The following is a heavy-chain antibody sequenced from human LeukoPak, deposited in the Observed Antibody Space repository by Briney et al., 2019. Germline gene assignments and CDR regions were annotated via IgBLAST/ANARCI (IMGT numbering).Heavy chain of an antibody. D-gene: IGHD3-10*01. V-gene: IGHV4-30-4*01. CDR1: GGSVGSADYY. Sequence: SETLSLTCSVSGGSVGSADYYWSWIRQSPGKGLDWIGYINYSGITYYNPSLKSPVTISVDTSKNQFSLKLSSVTAADTAVFYCARGPTAPGSVPYYYYRDVWGKGTTVTVSS. CDR3: ARGPTAPGSVPYYYYRDV. J-gene: IGHJ6*03. CDR2: INYSGIT.